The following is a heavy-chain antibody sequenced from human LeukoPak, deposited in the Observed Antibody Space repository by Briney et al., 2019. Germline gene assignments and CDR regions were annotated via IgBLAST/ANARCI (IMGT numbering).Heavy chain of an antibody. Sequence: GGSLRLSCAASGFTFSSYWVSWVRQAPGKGLEWVANIKQDGSEKYYVDSVKGRFTISRDNAKNSLYLQMNSLRAEDTAVYYCARLNGDSSGYWDYWGQGTLVTASS. V-gene: IGHV3-7*01. CDR1: GFTFSSYW. CDR2: IKQDGSEK. CDR3: ARLNGDSSGYWDY. D-gene: IGHD3-22*01. J-gene: IGHJ4*02.